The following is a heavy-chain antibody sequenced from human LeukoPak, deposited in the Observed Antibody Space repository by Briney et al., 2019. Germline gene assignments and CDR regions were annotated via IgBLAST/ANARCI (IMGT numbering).Heavy chain of an antibody. V-gene: IGHV1-2*02. CDR1: GYSFTGQY. CDR2: INANSGET. J-gene: IGHJ5*02. CDR3: ARVLGSRVDP. Sequence: GASVKVSCKTSGYSFTGQYMHWVRQAPGQGLEWMGWINANSGETNYAQKFQGRVPMTRETSISTAYMELSRLTSDDTAMYYCARVLGSRVDPWGQGTLVTVSS.